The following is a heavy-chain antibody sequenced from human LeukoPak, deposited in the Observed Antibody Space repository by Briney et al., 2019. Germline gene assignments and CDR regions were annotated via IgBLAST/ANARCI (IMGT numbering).Heavy chain of an antibody. D-gene: IGHD3-3*01. Sequence: ASVKVSCKASGYTFTGYHMHWVRQAPGQGLEWMGWINPNSGGTNYAQKFQGRVTMTRDTSISTAYMELSRLRSDDTAVYYSARGERITLFRRMGNWFDPWGQGTLVTVSS. J-gene: IGHJ5*02. CDR3: ARGERITLFRRMGNWFDP. V-gene: IGHV1-2*02. CDR1: GYTFTGYH. CDR2: INPNSGGT.